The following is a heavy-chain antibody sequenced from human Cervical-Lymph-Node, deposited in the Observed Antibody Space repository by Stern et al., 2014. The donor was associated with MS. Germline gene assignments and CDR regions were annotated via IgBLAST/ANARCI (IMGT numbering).Heavy chain of an antibody. CDR1: GFTFSTHW. V-gene: IGHV3-74*03. CDR2: INSDGTPI. Sequence: EEQLVESGGGLVQPGASLRLSCTASGFTFSTHWLHWVRQVPGKGLVWVSRINSDGTPITYADSVKGRFSISRDNARSTAYLQMNSLRVEDTAVYYCTRVRNSAFEAWGQGTLVTVSS. D-gene: IGHD4-11*01. CDR3: TRVRNSAFEA. J-gene: IGHJ5*02.